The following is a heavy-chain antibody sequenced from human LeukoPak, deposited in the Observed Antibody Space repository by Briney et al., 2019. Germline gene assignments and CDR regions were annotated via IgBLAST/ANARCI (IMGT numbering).Heavy chain of an antibody. CDR1: GGTFSSYA. D-gene: IGHD4-17*01. V-gene: IGHV1-69*05. CDR2: IIPIFGTA. J-gene: IGHJ6*03. Sequence: SVKASCKASGGTFSSYAISWVRQAPGQRLEWMGRIIPIFGTANYAQKFQGRVTITTDESTSTAYMELSSLRSEDTAVYYCARTGGGESDGDYDSDYYYYYMDVWGKGTTVTVSS. CDR3: ARTGGGESDGDYDSDYYYYYMDV.